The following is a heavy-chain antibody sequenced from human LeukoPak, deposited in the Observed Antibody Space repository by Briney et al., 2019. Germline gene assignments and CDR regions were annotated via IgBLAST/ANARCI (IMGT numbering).Heavy chain of an antibody. CDR3: AKGVGANYYYYMDV. CDR1: GFTFSSYA. J-gene: IGHJ6*03. V-gene: IGHV3-23*01. Sequence: GGSLRLSCAASGFTFSSYAMSWVRQAPGKGLEWVSAISGSGGSTYYADSVKGRFTISRDNSKNTLYPQMNSLRAEDTAVYYCAKGVGANYYYYMDVWGKGTTVTVSS. D-gene: IGHD1-26*01. CDR2: ISGSGGST.